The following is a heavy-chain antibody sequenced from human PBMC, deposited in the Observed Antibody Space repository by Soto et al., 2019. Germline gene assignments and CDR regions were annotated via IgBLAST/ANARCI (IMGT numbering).Heavy chain of an antibody. CDR3: AKDRVLRYFYWFLDDAFDI. Sequence: QVQLVESGGGVVQPGRSLRLSCAASGFTFSSYGMHWVRQAPGKGLEWVAVISYDGSNKYYADSVKGRFTISRDNSKNTLNLQMNSLRAEDTAVYYCAKDRVLRYFYWFLDDAFDIWGQGTMVTVSS. CDR2: ISYDGSNK. V-gene: IGHV3-30*18. J-gene: IGHJ3*02. D-gene: IGHD3-9*01. CDR1: GFTFSSYG.